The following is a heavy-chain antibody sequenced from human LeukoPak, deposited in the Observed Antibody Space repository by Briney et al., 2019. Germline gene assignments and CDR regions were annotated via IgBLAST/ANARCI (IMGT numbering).Heavy chain of an antibody. CDR3: ARDSRDGYVDY. D-gene: IGHD5-24*01. CDR2: IYYSGST. J-gene: IGHJ4*02. CDR1: GGSISSYY. V-gene: IGHV4-59*01. Sequence: SETLSLTCTVSGGSISSYYWSWIRQPPGKGLEWIGYIYYSGSTNYNPSLKSRVTISVDTSKNQFSLKLSSVTAAGTAVYYCARDSRDGYVDYWGQGTLVTVSS.